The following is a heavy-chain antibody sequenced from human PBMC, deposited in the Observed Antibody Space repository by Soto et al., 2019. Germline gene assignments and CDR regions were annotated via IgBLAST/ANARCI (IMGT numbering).Heavy chain of an antibody. J-gene: IGHJ3*01. Sequence: GGSLRLSCAASGFTFSSYGMHWVRQAPGKGLEWVAVISYDGSNKYYADSVKGRFTISRDNSKNTLYLQMNSLRAEDTAVYYCAKDLPPGCVNGESSTEIYNVWRHGT. CDR3: AKDLPPGCVNGESSTEIYNV. D-gene: IGHD2-8*01. CDR2: ISYDGSNK. CDR1: GFTFSSYG. V-gene: IGHV3-30*18.